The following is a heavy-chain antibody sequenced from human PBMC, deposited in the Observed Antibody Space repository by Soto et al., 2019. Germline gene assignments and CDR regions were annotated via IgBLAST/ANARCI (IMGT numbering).Heavy chain of an antibody. D-gene: IGHD4-4*01. V-gene: IGHV3-7*01. Sequence: GVFLRLSWSVVGFTCSSYSMSWVIPAPGKGLEWVANINQRGTEKNYVDSVRGRFTISRDNAKNSLDLQMSSLRAEDTSIYYCAKDRGTSKYELNDYWGQGIVVPVSS. CDR3: AKDRGTSKYELNDY. CDR2: INQRGTEK. CDR1: GFTCSSYS. J-gene: IGHJ4*02.